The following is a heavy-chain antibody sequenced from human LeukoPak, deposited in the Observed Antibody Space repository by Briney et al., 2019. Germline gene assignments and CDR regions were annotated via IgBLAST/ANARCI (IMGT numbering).Heavy chain of an antibody. CDR1: GGSISGGDYY. V-gene: IGHV4-30-4*08. CDR3: ASTNCSSASCYGANWFDP. CDR2: IYYSGST. D-gene: IGHD2-2*01. J-gene: IGHJ5*02. Sequence: SETLSLTCTVSGGSISGGDYYWSWIRQPPGKGLEWIGYIYYSGSTFHYNPSLRSRVNISVDTSKNQFFLRLSSVTAVDTAVYYCASTNCSSASCYGANWFDPWGQGTLVTVSS.